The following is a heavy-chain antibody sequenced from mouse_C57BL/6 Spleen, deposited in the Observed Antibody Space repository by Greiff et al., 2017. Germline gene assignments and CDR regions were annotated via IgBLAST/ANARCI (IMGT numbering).Heavy chain of an antibody. CDR1: GFTFTDYY. J-gene: IGHJ2*01. CDR2: IRNKANGYTT. CDR3: ARLYYGSSLYYDY. V-gene: IGHV7-3*01. D-gene: IGHD1-1*01. Sequence: VQLKESGGGLVQPGGSLSLSCAASGFTFTDYYMSWVRQPPGKALEWLGFIRNKANGYTTDYSATVKGRFTISRDNSQSILYLQMTALRAEDSATYYCARLYYGSSLYYDYRGQGTTLTVSS.